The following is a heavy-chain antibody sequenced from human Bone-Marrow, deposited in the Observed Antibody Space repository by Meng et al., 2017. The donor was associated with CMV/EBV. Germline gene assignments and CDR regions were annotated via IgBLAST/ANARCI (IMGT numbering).Heavy chain of an antibody. V-gene: IGHV1-69*05. J-gene: IGHJ4*02. Sequence: SGGTFSSYAISWVQQAPGQGLEWMGVIIPIFGTANYAQKFQGRVTITTDESTSTAYMELSSLRSEDTAVYYCARTNHCSSTSCYLGYWGQGTLVTVSS. CDR1: GGTFSSYA. D-gene: IGHD2-2*01. CDR2: IIPIFGTA. CDR3: ARTNHCSSTSCYLGY.